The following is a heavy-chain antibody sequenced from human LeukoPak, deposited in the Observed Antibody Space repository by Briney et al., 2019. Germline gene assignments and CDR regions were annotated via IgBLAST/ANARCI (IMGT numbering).Heavy chain of an antibody. CDR2: IYYSGST. Sequence: PSETLSLTCTVSGGSISSSSYYWGWIRQPPGKGLEWIGSIYYSGSTYYNPSLKSRVTISVDTSKNQFSLKLSSVTAADTAVYYCARAPAYYYDSSGFNWFDPWGQGTLVTVSS. CDR3: ARAPAYYYDSSGFNWFDP. V-gene: IGHV4-39*01. J-gene: IGHJ5*02. CDR1: GGSISSSSYY. D-gene: IGHD3-22*01.